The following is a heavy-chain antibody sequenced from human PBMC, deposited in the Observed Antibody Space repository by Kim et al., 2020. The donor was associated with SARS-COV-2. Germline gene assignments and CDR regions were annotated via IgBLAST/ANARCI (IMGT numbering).Heavy chain of an antibody. D-gene: IGHD4-17*01. CDR1: GFTFSSYE. Sequence: GGSLRLSCAASGFTFSSYEMNWVRQAPGKGLEWVSYISSSGSTIYYADSVKGRFTISRDNAKNSLYLQMNSLRAEDTAVYYCAGSPYGDPEYFFDYWGQGTLVTVSS. J-gene: IGHJ4*02. CDR3: AGSPYGDPEYFFDY. V-gene: IGHV3-48*03. CDR2: ISSSGSTI.